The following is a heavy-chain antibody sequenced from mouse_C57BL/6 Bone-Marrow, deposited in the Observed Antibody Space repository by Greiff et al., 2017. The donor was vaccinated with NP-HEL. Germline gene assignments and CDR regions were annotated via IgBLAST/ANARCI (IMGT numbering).Heavy chain of an antibody. CDR2: IYPSDSET. D-gene: IGHD4-1*01. Sequence: QVQLQHPGAELVRPGSSVKLSCKASGYTFTSYWMDWVKQRPGQGLEWIGNIYPSDSETHYNQKFKDKATLTVDKSSSTAYMQLSSLTSEDSAVYYCARNWDGYAMDYWGQGTSVTVSS. J-gene: IGHJ4*01. V-gene: IGHV1-61*01. CDR3: ARNWDGYAMDY. CDR1: GYTFTSYW.